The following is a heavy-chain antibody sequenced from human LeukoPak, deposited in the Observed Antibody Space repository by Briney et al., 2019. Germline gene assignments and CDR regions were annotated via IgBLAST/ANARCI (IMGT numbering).Heavy chain of an antibody. CDR2: IYPADSDT. Sequence: GESLKISCKGSGYDFTTYWIGWVRQMPGKGLEWMGVIYPADSDTTYSPSFQGQVTISADKSISTAYLQWSSLKASDTAMYYCARLPYCGGDCFPNWFDPWGQGTLVTVSS. CDR3: ARLPYCGGDCFPNWFDP. J-gene: IGHJ5*02. V-gene: IGHV5-51*01. D-gene: IGHD2-21*02. CDR1: GYDFTTYW.